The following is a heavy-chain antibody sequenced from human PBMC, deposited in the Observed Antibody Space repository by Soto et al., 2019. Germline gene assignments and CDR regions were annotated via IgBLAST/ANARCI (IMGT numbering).Heavy chain of an antibody. D-gene: IGHD2-8*01. CDR1: GYPFTNHG. CDR3: ARDNGVYFGESDY. CDR2: ISAYNGNT. V-gene: IGHV1-18*01. J-gene: IGHJ4*02. Sequence: ASVKVSTKASGYPFTNHGITCVRQPPGQEFEWMGWISAYNGNTNYAQKLQGRVTTTTDTSTSTAYMELRSLRSDDTAVYYCARDNGVYFGESDYWGQGTLVTVSS.